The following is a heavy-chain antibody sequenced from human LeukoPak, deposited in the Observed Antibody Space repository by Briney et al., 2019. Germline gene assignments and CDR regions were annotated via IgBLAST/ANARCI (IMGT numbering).Heavy chain of an antibody. V-gene: IGHV1-2*02. Sequence: SSVKDSCMASGYTFTGYYMHWVRQAPGQGLEWMGWINPNSGGTNYAQKFQGRVTMTRDTSISTAYMELSRLRSDDTAVYYCARALYSSGLVGFDPWGQGTLVTVSS. J-gene: IGHJ5*02. CDR1: GYTFTGYY. D-gene: IGHD6-19*01. CDR3: ARALYSSGLVGFDP. CDR2: INPNSGGT.